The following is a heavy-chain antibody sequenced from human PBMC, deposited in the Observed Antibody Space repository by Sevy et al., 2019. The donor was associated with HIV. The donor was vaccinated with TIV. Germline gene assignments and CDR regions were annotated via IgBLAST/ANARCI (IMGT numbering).Heavy chain of an antibody. CDR1: GYTFTDYW. Sequence: GESLKISCKGSGYTFTDYWIVWVRQMPGKGLEWVGIIYPGDSDTWYSPSFQGHVTISADKSVTTAYLQWNSLKASDTAMYYCAKGARGTLPAYYYYGMDVWGQGTTVTVSS. V-gene: IGHV5-51*01. CDR2: IYPGDSDT. J-gene: IGHJ6*02. CDR3: AKGARGTLPAYYYYGMDV. D-gene: IGHD1-1*01.